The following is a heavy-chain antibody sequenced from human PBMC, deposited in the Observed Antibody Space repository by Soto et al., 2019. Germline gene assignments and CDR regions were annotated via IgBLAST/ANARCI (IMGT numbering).Heavy chain of an antibody. CDR3: ARVKYCGGDCYDY. V-gene: IGHV4-30-4*01. CDR2: IYYSGST. D-gene: IGHD2-21*01. CDR1: GGSISSGDYY. J-gene: IGHJ4*02. Sequence: SETLSLTCTVSGGSISSGDYYWSWIRQPPGKGLEWIGYIYYSGSTYYNPSLKSRVTISVDTSKNQFSLKLSSVTAADTAVYYCARVKYCGGDCYDYWGQGTLVTVSS.